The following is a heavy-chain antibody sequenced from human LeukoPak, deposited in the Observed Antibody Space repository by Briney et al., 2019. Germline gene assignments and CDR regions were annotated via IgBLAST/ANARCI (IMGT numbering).Heavy chain of an antibody. Sequence: GGSLRLSCAASGFTVSSNYMSWVRQAPGKGLEWVSVIYSGGNTYYADSVKGRFTISRDNSKNTLFLQMNSLRAEDTAVYYCARGGMITFGGVIVPTEYYFDYWGQGTLVTVSS. J-gene: IGHJ4*02. CDR2: IYSGGNT. CDR3: ARGGMITFGGVIVPTEYYFDY. CDR1: GFTVSSNY. D-gene: IGHD3-16*02. V-gene: IGHV3-53*01.